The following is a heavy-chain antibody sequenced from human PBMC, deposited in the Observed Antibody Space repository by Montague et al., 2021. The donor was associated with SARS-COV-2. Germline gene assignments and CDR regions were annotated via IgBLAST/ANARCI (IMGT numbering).Heavy chain of an antibody. CDR3: ARNRGWGSRGAGYIDL. D-gene: IGHD7-27*01. Sequence: TLSLTCTVSGGSISGDNYYWTWIRQPPGKGLEWIAYIYYTGSTYYNPSLQSRLRTSLDTSKNQFSLTLTSVTAADTAIYYCARNRGWGSRGAGYIDLWGRGTLVTVSS. CDR2: IYYTGST. V-gene: IGHV4-31*03. J-gene: IGHJ2*01. CDR1: GGSISGDNYY.